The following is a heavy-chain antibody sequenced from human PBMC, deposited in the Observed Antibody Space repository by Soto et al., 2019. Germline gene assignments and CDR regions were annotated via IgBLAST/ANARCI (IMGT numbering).Heavy chain of an antibody. CDR2: ISASGSTM. CDR3: ARSTVTSD. CDR1: GFSFSSFE. J-gene: IGHJ4*02. D-gene: IGHD4-17*01. Sequence: EVILVESGGGLARPGGSLRLSCATSGFSFSSFEMIWVRQAPGKGLEWISYISASGSTMYYADSVKGRFTISRDNAKNSLYLQMSSLRVEDTALYYCARSTVTSDWGQGTQVTVSS. V-gene: IGHV3-48*03.